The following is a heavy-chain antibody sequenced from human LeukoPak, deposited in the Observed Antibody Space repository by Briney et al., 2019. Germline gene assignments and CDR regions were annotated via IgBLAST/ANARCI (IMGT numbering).Heavy chain of an antibody. CDR3: ARVGAYDRGFCDY. CDR1: GFTFSSYW. V-gene: IGHV3-74*01. J-gene: IGHJ4*02. Sequence: TGGSLRLSCAASGFTFSSYWMHWVRQAPGKGLVWVSRINSDGSSTSYADSVKGRFTISRDNAKNTLYLQMNSLRAEDTAVYYCARVGAYDRGFCDYWGQGTLVTVSS. D-gene: IGHD3-16*01. CDR2: INSDGSST.